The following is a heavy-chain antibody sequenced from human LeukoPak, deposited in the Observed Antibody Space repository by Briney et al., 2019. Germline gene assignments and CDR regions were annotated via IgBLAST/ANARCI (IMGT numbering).Heavy chain of an antibody. CDR3: ARVDLLTGYYFFDY. D-gene: IGHD3-9*01. V-gene: IGHV1-18*01. CDR2: ISAYNGNT. J-gene: IGHJ4*02. Sequence: ASVKVSCKASGYTFTNYGISWVRQAPGQGLEWMGWISAYNGNTHYAQKLQGRVTMTTDTSTSTAYMELRSLGSDETAVYYCARVDLLTGYYFFDYWGQGTLVTVSS. CDR1: GYTFTNYG.